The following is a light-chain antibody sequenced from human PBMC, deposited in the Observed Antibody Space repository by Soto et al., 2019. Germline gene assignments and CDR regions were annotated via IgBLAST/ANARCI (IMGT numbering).Light chain of an antibody. V-gene: IGKV3-20*01. CDR2: GAS. CDR3: QQYHTSPLM. CDR1: QSVRSNY. J-gene: IGKJ1*01. Sequence: EIVFTQSPGTLSLSPGERATLACRASQSVRSNYLAWYQQKPGQAPRLLIYGASSRATGIPDRFSGSGSGTDFTLTISRXEPEDLAMYYCQQYHTSPLMFGQGTKVDIK.